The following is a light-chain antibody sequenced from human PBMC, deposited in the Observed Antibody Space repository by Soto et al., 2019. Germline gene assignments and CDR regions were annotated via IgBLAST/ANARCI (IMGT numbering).Light chain of an antibody. CDR2: EVS. CDR3: SSYTSSTTV. Sequence: QSALTQPASVSGSPGQSITISCTGTSSDVGGYNYVSWYQQHPGKAPKLMIYEVSNRPSGVSNRFSGSKSGNMASLTISGLQAEDDADYYCSSYTSSTTVFGGGTKLTVL. CDR1: SSDVGGYNY. J-gene: IGLJ3*02. V-gene: IGLV2-14*01.